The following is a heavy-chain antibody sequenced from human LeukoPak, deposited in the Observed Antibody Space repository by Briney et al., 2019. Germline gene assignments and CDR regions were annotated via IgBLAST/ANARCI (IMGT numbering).Heavy chain of an antibody. V-gene: IGHV3-74*01. J-gene: IGHJ4*02. CDR1: GFTFSDYN. CDR3: ARDFAGDRDY. D-gene: IGHD4-17*01. Sequence: GGSLRLSCAASGFTFSDYNMNWVRQAPGKGLVWVARINPNGKITTYTDSVKGRFTISRDNAKNTLYLQMNSLSAEDTAVYYCARDFAGDRDYWGQGTLVTVSS. CDR2: INPNGKIT.